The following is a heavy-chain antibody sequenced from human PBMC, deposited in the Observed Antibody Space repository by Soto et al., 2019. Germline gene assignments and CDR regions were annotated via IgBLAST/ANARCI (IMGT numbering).Heavy chain of an antibody. Sequence: GASVKVSCKASGVTFSSYAISWVRQAPGQGLEWMGGIIPIFGTANYAQKFQGRVTITADESTSTAYMELSSLRSEDTAVYYCASDLSGYDPSPADYWGQGTLVTVSS. V-gene: IGHV1-69*13. CDR1: GVTFSSYA. CDR3: ASDLSGYDPSPADY. J-gene: IGHJ4*02. D-gene: IGHD5-12*01. CDR2: IIPIFGTA.